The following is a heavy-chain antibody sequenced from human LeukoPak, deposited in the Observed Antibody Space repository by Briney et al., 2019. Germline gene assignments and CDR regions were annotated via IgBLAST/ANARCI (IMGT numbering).Heavy chain of an antibody. J-gene: IGHJ4*02. Sequence: ASVKVSCKASGYTFTSYDINWVRQATGQGLEWMGWMNPNSGNTGYAQKFQGRVTMTRNTSISTAYMELSSLRSEDTAVYYCARSSNYYGSGSYHFDYWGQGTLVTVSS. CDR2: MNPNSGNT. D-gene: IGHD3-10*01. CDR1: GYTFTSYD. V-gene: IGHV1-8*01. CDR3: ARSSNYYGSGSYHFDY.